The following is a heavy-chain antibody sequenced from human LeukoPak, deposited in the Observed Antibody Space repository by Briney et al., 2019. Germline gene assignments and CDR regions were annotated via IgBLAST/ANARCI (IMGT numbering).Heavy chain of an antibody. D-gene: IGHD4-23*01. CDR2: INPNSGGT. J-gene: IGHJ2*01. V-gene: IGHV1-2*02. CDR1: GYTFTGYY. CDR3: ARHPGKVTNDWYFDL. Sequence: ASVKVSCTASGYTFTGYYMHWVRQAPGQGLEWMGWINPNSGGTNYAQKFQGRVTMTRDTSITTAYMGLSRLSSDDTAVYYCARHPGKVTNDWYFDLWGRGTLVTVSS.